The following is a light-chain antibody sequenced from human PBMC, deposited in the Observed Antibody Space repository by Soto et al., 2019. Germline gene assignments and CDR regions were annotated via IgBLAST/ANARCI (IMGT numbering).Light chain of an antibody. J-gene: IGKJ1*01. CDR2: TAS. V-gene: IGKV1-27*01. CDR3: QKYASVPWS. CDR1: QGIGKN. Sequence: DIQMTQSPSSLSTSVGDTVTITCRASQGIGKNLAWYQQKPGKVPKVLIYTASTLHSGVPSRFSGSGSGTDFTLTIHSLQPEDVATYFCQKYASVPWSFGQGTRVEI.